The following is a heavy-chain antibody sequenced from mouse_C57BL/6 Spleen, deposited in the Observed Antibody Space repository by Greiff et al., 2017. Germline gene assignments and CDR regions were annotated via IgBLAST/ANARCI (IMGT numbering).Heavy chain of an antibody. CDR3: ATSYYGSSSFDY. Sequence: VKLQQSGAELVKPGASVKLSCKASGYTFTSYWMHWVKQRPGQGLEWIGMIHPNSGSTNYNEKFKSKATLTVDKSSSTAYMQLSSLTSEDSAVYYCATSYYGSSSFDYWGQGTTLTVSS. CDR2: IHPNSGST. D-gene: IGHD1-1*01. CDR1: GYTFTSYW. V-gene: IGHV1-64*01. J-gene: IGHJ2*01.